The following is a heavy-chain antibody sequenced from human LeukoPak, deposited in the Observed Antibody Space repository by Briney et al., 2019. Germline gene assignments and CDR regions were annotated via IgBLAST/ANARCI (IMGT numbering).Heavy chain of an antibody. J-gene: IGHJ6*02. CDR2: IIPLFGTP. CDR3: ARKGYSIYYGMDV. D-gene: IGHD6-13*01. CDR1: GGTFSAYA. V-gene: IGHV1-69*05. Sequence: SVKVSCKVSGGTFSAYAISWVRQAPGQGLEGMGGIIPLFGTPNYAQMFQGRLTITTDESTSTAYMELSSLRSEDTAVYYCARKGYSIYYGMDVWGQGTTVTVSS.